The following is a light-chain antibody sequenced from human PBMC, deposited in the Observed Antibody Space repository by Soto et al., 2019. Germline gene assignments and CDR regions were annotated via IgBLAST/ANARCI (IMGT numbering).Light chain of an antibody. J-gene: IGLJ2*01. CDR2: NTY. CDR3: AAWDDSLNHGG. Sequence: QSVLTQPASASGTPGQSVTISCSGSNSNIGSNTVNWYQHLPGTAPKLLIYNTYRRPSGVPDRFSASKSGTSASLAISGLQSEDEADYYCAAWDDSLNHGGFGGGTKVTVL. V-gene: IGLV1-44*01. CDR1: NSNIGSNT.